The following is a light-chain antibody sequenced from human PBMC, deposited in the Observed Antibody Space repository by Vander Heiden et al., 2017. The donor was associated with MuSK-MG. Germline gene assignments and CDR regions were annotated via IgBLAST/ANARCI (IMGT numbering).Light chain of an antibody. V-gene: IGKV3-20*01. CDR2: GAS. CDR1: QSVSSSY. J-gene: IGKJ1*01. Sequence: EIVLTQSPGTLSLSPGERATLSCRASQSVSSSYLAWYQQKPGLAPRLLIYGASSRATGIPDRFSGSGYGTDFTLTISRLELEDFAVYYCQQHGSSPQWTFGQGTKVEIK. CDR3: QQHGSSPQWT.